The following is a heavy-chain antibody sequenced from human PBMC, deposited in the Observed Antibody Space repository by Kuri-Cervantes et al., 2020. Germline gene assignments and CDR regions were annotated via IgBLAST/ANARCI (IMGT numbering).Heavy chain of an antibody. J-gene: IGHJ2*01. CDR1: GGTFSSYA. CDR2: IIPIFGTA. D-gene: IGHD4-23*01. V-gene: IGHV1-69*05. Sequence: SVKVSCKASGGTFSSYAISWVRQAPGQGLEWMGGIIPIFGTANYAQKFQGRVTITTDESTSTAYMELSSLRSEDTAVYYCAGRTGGNRRWYFDLWGRGTLVTVSS. CDR3: AGRTGGNRRWYFDL.